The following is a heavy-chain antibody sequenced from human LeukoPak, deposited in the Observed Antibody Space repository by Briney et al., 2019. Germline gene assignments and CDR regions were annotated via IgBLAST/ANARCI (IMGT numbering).Heavy chain of an antibody. Sequence: PSETLSLTCTVSGGSISSYYWSWIRQPPGNGLDWIGYIYYSGSTNYNPSLKSRVTISVDTSKNQFSLKLSSVTAADTAVYYCARHPGGYSYGFLDYWGQGTLVTVSS. J-gene: IGHJ4*02. CDR1: GGSISSYY. CDR2: IYYSGST. D-gene: IGHD5-18*01. CDR3: ARHPGGYSYGFLDY. V-gene: IGHV4-59*08.